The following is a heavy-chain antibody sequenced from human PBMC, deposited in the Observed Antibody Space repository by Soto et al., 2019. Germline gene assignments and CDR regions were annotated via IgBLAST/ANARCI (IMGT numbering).Heavy chain of an antibody. CDR2: IYYSGST. J-gene: IGHJ6*02. V-gene: IGHV4-59*01. Sequence: NPSETLSLTCTVSGGSISSYYWSWIRQPPGKGLEWIGYIYYSGSTNYNPSLKSRVTISVDTSKNQFSLKLSSVTAADTAVYYCAGGTAARHVDYYGMDVWGQGTTVTVSS. D-gene: IGHD6-6*01. CDR1: GGSISSYY. CDR3: AGGTAARHVDYYGMDV.